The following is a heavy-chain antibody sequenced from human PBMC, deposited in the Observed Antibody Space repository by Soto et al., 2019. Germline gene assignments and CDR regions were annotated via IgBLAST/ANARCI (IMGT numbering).Heavy chain of an antibody. CDR3: ARDQGSGYFDY. D-gene: IGHD6-19*01. V-gene: IGHV4-4*07. Sequence: SETLSLTCTVSGGSISSYYWSWFRQPAGKGLEWIGRMSASGTTNYNPFLKSRVTMSLDTSKNQFSLKLSSVTAADTAVYYCARDQGSGYFDYWGQGTLVTVSS. CDR1: GGSISSYY. CDR2: MSASGTT. J-gene: IGHJ4*02.